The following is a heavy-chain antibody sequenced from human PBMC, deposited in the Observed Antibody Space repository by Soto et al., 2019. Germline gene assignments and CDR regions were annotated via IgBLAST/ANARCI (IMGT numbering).Heavy chain of an antibody. CDR2: IYYSGNT. V-gene: IGHV4-59*08. CDR1: GGSISSYY. Sequence: SETLSLTCTVSGGSISSYYWSWIRQPPGKGLEWIGYIYYSGNTNYNPSLKSRVTISVDTSKNQLSLKLSSVTAADTAVYYCARRYGYSFDYWGQGTLVTVSS. CDR3: ARRYGYSFDY. D-gene: IGHD1-1*01. J-gene: IGHJ4*02.